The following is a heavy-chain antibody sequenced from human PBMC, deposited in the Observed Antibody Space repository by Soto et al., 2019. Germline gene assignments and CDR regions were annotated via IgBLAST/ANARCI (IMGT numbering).Heavy chain of an antibody. Sequence: EVQLVESGGGLVQPGGSLKLSCVASGFSFSAAAMHWVRQASGKGLEWVGRIRSKANNFATAYAASVNGRFTISRDDSKNTAYLQMNSRKTEDTAVYFCAGPGYSNSWYEDYFDYWGQGTLVTVSS. CDR1: GFSFSAAA. CDR3: AGPGYSNSWYEDYFDY. D-gene: IGHD6-13*01. V-gene: IGHV3-73*02. CDR2: IRSKANNFAT. J-gene: IGHJ4*02.